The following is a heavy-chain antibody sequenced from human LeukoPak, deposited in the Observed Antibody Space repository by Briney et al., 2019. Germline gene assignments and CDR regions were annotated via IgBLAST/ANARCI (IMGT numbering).Heavy chain of an antibody. V-gene: IGHV4-30-2*01. CDR3: ARGSRGPTLAQIPLNPYYYGMDV. CDR1: GGSISSGGYY. D-gene: IGHD2-15*01. Sequence: SETLSLTCTVSGGSISSGGYYWSWIRQPPGKGLEWIGYIYHSGSTYYNPSLKSRVTISVDRSKNQFSLKLSSVTAADTAVYYCARGSRGPTLAQIPLNPYYYGMDVWGQGTTVTVSS. CDR2: IYHSGST. J-gene: IGHJ6*02.